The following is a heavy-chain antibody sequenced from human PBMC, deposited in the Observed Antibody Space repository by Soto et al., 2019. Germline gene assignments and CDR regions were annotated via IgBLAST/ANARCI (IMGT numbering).Heavy chain of an antibody. V-gene: IGHV4-30-2*01. CDR2: IYQSGST. D-gene: IGHD3-3*01. J-gene: IGHJ6*02. CDR1: DGSFSSECHS. Sequence: TLSPTSSGSDGSFSSECHSHSSIWPPPGPGLEWIGFIYQSGSTYYNPSLKSRGTMSVDRSKNQFSLKLTSVTAADTAVYYCARASYDFWTSYHYGMDVWGQGTTVPVSS. CDR3: ARASYDFWTSYHYGMDV.